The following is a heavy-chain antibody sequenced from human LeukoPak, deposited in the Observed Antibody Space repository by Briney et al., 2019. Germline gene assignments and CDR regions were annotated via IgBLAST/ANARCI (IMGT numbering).Heavy chain of an antibody. D-gene: IGHD4-17*01. CDR1: GGSISSGGYS. CDR2: IYHSRST. J-gene: IGHJ3*02. Sequence: PSQTLSLTCAVSGGSISSGGYSWSWIRQPPGKGLEWIGYIYHSRSTYYNPSLKSRVTISVDRSKNQFSLKLSSVTAADTAVYYCAREGNDYGDYHDAFDIWGQGTMVTVSS. CDR3: AREGNDYGDYHDAFDI. V-gene: IGHV4-30-2*01.